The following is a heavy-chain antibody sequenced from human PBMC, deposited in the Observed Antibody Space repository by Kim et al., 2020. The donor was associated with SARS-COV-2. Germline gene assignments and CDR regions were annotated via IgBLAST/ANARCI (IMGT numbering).Heavy chain of an antibody. CDR1: GGSISSSSYY. D-gene: IGHD3-10*01. V-gene: IGHV4-39*01. CDR3: ARASFMVQGVIG. CDR2: IYYSGST. Sequence: SETLPLTCTVSGGSISSSSYYWGWIRQPPGKGLEWIGSIYYSGSTYYNPSLKSRVTISVDTPKNQFSLKLSSVTAADTAVYYCARASFMVQGVIGWGQGTLVTVSS. J-gene: IGHJ4*02.